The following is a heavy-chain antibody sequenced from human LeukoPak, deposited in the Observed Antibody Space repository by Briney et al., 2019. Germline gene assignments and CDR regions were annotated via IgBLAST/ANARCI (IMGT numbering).Heavy chain of an antibody. V-gene: IGHV4-34*01. D-gene: IGHD1/OR15-1a*01. CDR2: INHSGST. J-gene: IGHJ4*02. CDR1: GGSFSGYY. Sequence: NPSETLSLTCAVYGGSFSGYYWSWIRQPPGKGLEWIGEINHSGSTNYNPSLKSRVTISVDTSKNQFSLKLSSVTAADTAVYYCASLSPGSRTLDYWGQGTLVTVSS. CDR3: ASLSPGSRTLDY.